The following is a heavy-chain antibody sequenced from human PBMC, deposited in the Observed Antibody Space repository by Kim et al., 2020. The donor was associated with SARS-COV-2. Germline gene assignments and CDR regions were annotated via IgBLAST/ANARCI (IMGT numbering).Heavy chain of an antibody. J-gene: IGHJ6*02. V-gene: IGHV3-74*01. Sequence: VKGRFTISRDNTKNTLYLQMNSLRTEDTAVYYCARGYYDIVTGYYYGMDVWGQGTTVTVSS. D-gene: IGHD3-9*01. CDR3: ARGYYDIVTGYYYGMDV.